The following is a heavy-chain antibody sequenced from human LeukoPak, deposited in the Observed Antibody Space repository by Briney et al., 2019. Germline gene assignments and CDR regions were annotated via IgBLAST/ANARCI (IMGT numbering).Heavy chain of an antibody. CDR3: ARDRGGSSWYNYYDA. CDR1: GDSISNNY. V-gene: IGHV4-4*07. J-gene: IGHJ4*02. CDR2: IHFNGNT. Sequence: SETLSLTCTVSGDSISNNYWSWIRQPAGKGLEWISRIHFNGNTDYNPSLKSRVPTSIDTPRNQFSLKLSSVTAADTAVFYCARDRGGSSWYNYYDAWGQGILVTVSS. D-gene: IGHD6-13*01.